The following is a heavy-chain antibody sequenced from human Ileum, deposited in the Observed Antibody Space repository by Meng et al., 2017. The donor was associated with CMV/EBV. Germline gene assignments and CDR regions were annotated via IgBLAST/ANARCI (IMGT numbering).Heavy chain of an antibody. CDR2: IISDGTTT. V-gene: IGHV3-74*01. CDR3: ARGTRLHYFDY. J-gene: IGHJ4*02. Sequence: SCAASGFTVSTYWMHWVRQAPETGLAWVSRIISDGTTTHYADSVKGRFTISRDNAKNTLYLQMNSLRAEDTAVYYCARGTRLHYFDYWGQGTLVTVSS. CDR1: GFTVSTYW. D-gene: IGHD2-21*02.